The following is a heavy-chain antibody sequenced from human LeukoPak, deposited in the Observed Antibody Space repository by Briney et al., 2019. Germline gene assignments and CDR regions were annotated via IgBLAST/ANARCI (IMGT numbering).Heavy chain of an antibody. CDR1: GFTVSSNY. V-gene: IGHV3-53*01. CDR2: ISNGGST. Sequence: GGSLRLSCAASGFTVSSNYMSWVRQAPGKGLEWVSVISNGGSTYYADSVKGRFTISRDNSKNSLYLQMNSLRAEDTAVYYCAKDSGTTNYYDSSGTFDYWGQGTLVTVSS. J-gene: IGHJ4*02. CDR3: AKDSGTTNYYDSSGTFDY. D-gene: IGHD3-22*01.